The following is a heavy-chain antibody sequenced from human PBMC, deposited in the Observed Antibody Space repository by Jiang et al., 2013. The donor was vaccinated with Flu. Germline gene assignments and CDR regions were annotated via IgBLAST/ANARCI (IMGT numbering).Heavy chain of an antibody. CDR1: GFTFSSYA. Sequence: VQLLESGGGLVQPGGSLRLSCAASGFTFSSYAMTWVRQAPGKGLEWVSLISSGGGSTFYADSVKGRFTISRDNFKNTLYLQMNSLRTEDTAIYYCAKDNGDGYGRFDYWGQGALVTVSS. CDR3: AKDNGDGYGRFDY. J-gene: IGHJ4*02. D-gene: IGHD5-24*01. V-gene: IGHV3-23*01. CDR2: ISSGGGST.